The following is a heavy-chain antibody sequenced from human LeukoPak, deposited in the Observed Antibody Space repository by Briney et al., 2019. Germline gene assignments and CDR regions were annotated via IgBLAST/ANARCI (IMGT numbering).Heavy chain of an antibody. Sequence: GGSLRLSCAASGFTFSVYYMNWIRQAPGKGLEWVSYISSNGNTIYEADSVKGRFTISRDNAKNSLYLQMNSLRAEDTAVYYCARAPVGGGNDYWGQGTLVTVSS. J-gene: IGHJ4*02. CDR3: ARAPVGGGNDY. D-gene: IGHD4-23*01. CDR1: GFTFSVYY. CDR2: ISSNGNTI. V-gene: IGHV3-11*04.